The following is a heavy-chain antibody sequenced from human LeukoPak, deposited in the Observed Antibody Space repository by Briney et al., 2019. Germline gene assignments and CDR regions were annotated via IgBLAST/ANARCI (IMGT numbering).Heavy chain of an antibody. CDR2: ISGSGGST. CDR1: GFTFSSYA. CDR3: ARRSGIAVAGAFDY. Sequence: GGSLRLSCAASGFTFSSYAMSWVRQAPGKGLEWVSAISGSGGSTYYADSVKGRFTISRDNSKNTLYLQMNRLRAEDTAVYYCARRSGIAVAGAFDYWGQGTLVTVSS. J-gene: IGHJ4*02. V-gene: IGHV3-23*01. D-gene: IGHD6-19*01.